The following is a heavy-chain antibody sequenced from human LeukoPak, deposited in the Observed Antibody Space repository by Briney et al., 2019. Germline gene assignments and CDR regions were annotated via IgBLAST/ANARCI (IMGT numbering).Heavy chain of an antibody. CDR1: GFTFSSYS. D-gene: IGHD4-11*01. V-gene: IGHV3-21*01. J-gene: IGHJ4*02. CDR2: ISSSSSYI. CDR3: ARRSNQTPEIEGEYYFDY. Sequence: PGGSLRLSCAASGFTFSSYSMNWVRQAPGKGLEWVSSISSSSSYIYYADSVKGRFTISRDNAKNSLYLQMNSLRAEDTAVYYCARRSNQTPEIEGEYYFDYWGQGTLVTVSS.